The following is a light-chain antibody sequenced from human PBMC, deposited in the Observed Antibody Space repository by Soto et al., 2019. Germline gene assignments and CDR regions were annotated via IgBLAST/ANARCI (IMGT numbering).Light chain of an antibody. CDR1: QGIGNY. CDR2: GAS. J-gene: IGKJ1*01. Sequence: DIQMTQSPSSLPASVGDRVTITCRASQGIGNYLVWYHQKPGKVPKLLIYGASILQSGVPSRFSGSGSGTYFTLTIRSLQPEDAATYYCQKYDTVPWTFGQGTKVEIK. V-gene: IGKV1-27*01. CDR3: QKYDTVPWT.